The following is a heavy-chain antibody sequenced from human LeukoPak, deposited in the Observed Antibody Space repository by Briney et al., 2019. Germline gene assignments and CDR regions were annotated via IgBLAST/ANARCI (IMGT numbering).Heavy chain of an antibody. J-gene: IGHJ4*02. CDR2: VSPDGYD. Sequence: PSQTLSLTCAVSVVSLTDFYWSWVRQSPGKGVGWIGEVSPDGYDKYKPSLKSRVRIFVDKCENKLFLRRWSVTAPDTAIYFCARIRCVSGPEICYNHGAQGSLVAVSA. V-gene: IGHV4-34*01. CDR1: VVSLTDFY. D-gene: IGHD1-14*01. CDR3: ARIRCVSGPEICYNH.